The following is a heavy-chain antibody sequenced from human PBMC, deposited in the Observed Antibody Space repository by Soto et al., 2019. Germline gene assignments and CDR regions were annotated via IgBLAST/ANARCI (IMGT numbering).Heavy chain of an antibody. CDR1: GYTFTNYD. J-gene: IGHJ4*02. CDR2: MNHDSANT. Sequence: QVQLVQSGAEVKQPGASVKVSCRTSGYTFTNYDISWVRQATGQGLEWMGWMNHDSANTGYAQKFQGRVTMTRDTAISTAYMELNSLTSEDTAVYFCARAIRNGLLSDYWGQGTLVTVSS. CDR3: ARAIRNGLLSDY. D-gene: IGHD2-15*01. V-gene: IGHV1-8*01.